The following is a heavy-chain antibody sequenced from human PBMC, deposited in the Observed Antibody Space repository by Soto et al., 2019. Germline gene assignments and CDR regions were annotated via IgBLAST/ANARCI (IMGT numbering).Heavy chain of an antibody. V-gene: IGHV4-59*08. CDR1: GGSINSYY. CDR3: ARQVTGPMGYAYDI. D-gene: IGHD2-8*02. CDR2: IYYSGST. Sequence: SETLSLTCTVSGGSINSYYWSWIRQPPGKGLEWIGYIYYSGSTNYNPSLKSRVTISVDTSKNQFSLKLSSVTAADTAVYYCARQVTGPMGYAYDIWGQGTMVTVSS. J-gene: IGHJ3*02.